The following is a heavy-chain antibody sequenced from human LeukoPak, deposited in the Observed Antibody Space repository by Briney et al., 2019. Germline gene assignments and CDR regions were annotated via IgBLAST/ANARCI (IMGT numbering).Heavy chain of an antibody. J-gene: IGHJ4*02. V-gene: IGHV4-30-2*01. CDR3: ARGWGDPYYFDY. Sequence: SETLSLTCTVSGGSISSGGYYWSWIRQPPGKGLEWIGYIYHSGSTYYNPSLKSRVTISVDRSKNQFSLKLSSVTAADTAVYYCARGWGDPYYFDYWGQGTLVTVSS. CDR2: IYHSGST. CDR1: GGSISSGGYY. D-gene: IGHD3-10*01.